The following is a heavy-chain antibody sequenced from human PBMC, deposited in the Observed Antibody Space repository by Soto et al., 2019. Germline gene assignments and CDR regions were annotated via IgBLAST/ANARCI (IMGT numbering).Heavy chain of an antibody. J-gene: IGHJ4*02. D-gene: IGHD6-19*01. V-gene: IGHV3-23*01. CDR2: ISGSGGST. CDR3: AKDLLRSGGSPY. Sequence: EVQLLESGGGLVQPGGSLRLSCAASGFTFSSYAMSWVRQAPGKGLEWVSAISGSGGSTYYADSVKGRFTISRDNSKNTLYPQMNSLRAEDTAVYYCAKDLLRSGGSPYWGQGTLVTVSS. CDR1: GFTFSSYA.